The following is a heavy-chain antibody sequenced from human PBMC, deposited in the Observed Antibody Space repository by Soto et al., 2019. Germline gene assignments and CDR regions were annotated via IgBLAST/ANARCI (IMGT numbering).Heavy chain of an antibody. CDR3: AGGTFEWLHYDY. J-gene: IGHJ4*02. Sequence: SETLSLTCTVSGGSISSYYWSWIRQPPGKGLEWIGYIYYSGSTNYNPSLKSRVTISVDTSKNQFSLKLSSVTAADTAVYYCAGGTFEWLHYDYWGQGTLVTVSS. CDR2: IYYSGST. V-gene: IGHV4-59*01. CDR1: GGSISSYY. D-gene: IGHD5-12*01.